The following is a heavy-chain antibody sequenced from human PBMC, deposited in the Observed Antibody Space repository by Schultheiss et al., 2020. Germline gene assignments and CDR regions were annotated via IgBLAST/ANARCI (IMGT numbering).Heavy chain of an antibody. Sequence: SQTLSLTCTVSGGSIRSGNYYWSWIRQPAGKGLEWIGRIYTSGSTNYNPSLKSRVTISVDTSKNQFSLKLSSVTAADTAVYYCAKGFHYYGSGRNYFDYWGQGTLVTVSS. J-gene: IGHJ4*02. CDR2: IYTSGST. D-gene: IGHD3-10*01. CDR1: GGSIRSGNYY. V-gene: IGHV4-61*02. CDR3: AKGFHYYGSGRNYFDY.